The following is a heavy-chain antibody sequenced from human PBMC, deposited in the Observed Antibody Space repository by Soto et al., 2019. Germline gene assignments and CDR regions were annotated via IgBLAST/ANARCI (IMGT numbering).Heavy chain of an antibody. CDR2: ISSSGTTI. D-gene: IGHD3-10*01. J-gene: IGHJ4*02. CDR3: ATLGRGLDY. V-gene: IGHV3-48*03. CDR1: GFTFSSYE. Sequence: EVQLVESGGDLVQPGGSLRLSCAASGFTFSSYEMNWVRQAPGKGLEWVSCISSSGTTINYADSVKGRFAISRDNAKDSLYLQMNSLRAEDTAVYYCATLGRGLDYWGQGTLVIVSS.